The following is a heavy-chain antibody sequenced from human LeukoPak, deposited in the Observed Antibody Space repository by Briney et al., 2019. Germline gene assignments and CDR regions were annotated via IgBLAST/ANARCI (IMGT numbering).Heavy chain of an antibody. D-gene: IGHD1-14*01. CDR3: ARDKYRGSVSY. CDR2: IYYRGST. V-gene: IGHV4-59*12. Sequence: PSETLSLTCTVSGISISSYYWSWVRQSPGKGLEWIGYIYYRGSTNYNPSLKSRVTIFVDTSKNQFSLKLSSVTAADTAVYYCARDKYRGSVSYWGQGTLVTVSS. J-gene: IGHJ4*02. CDR1: GISISSYY.